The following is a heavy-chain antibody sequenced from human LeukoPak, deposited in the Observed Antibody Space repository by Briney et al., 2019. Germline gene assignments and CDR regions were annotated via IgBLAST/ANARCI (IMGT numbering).Heavy chain of an antibody. V-gene: IGHV3-23*01. J-gene: IGHJ4*02. CDR3: AKYIAAAGTVY. D-gene: IGHD6-13*01. Sequence: RGSLRLSCAASGFTFSIYAMSWVRQAPGKGLEWVSGISGSGGSTYYADSVKGRFTISRDNSKNTLYLQMSDLRAEDTAVYYCAKYIAAAGTVYWGQGTLVTVSS. CDR1: GFTFSIYA. CDR2: ISGSGGST.